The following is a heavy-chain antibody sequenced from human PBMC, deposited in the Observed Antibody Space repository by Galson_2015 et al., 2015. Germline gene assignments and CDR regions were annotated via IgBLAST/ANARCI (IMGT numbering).Heavy chain of an antibody. V-gene: IGHV1-8*02. CDR2: MNPKNGNT. J-gene: IGHJ4*02. D-gene: IGHD2-2*01. Sequence: SVKVSCKASGYTFTNYDINWVRQAAGQGLEWVGWMNPKNGNTGYAQKFQGRLTMTRNTSISTAYMELSRLTSDDTADYFCARGVAAAAPDFSVQGSLVIVS. CDR1: GYTFTNYD. CDR3: ARGVAAAAPDF.